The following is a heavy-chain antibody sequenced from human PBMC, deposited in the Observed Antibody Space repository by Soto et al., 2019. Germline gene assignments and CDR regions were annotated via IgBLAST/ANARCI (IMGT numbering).Heavy chain of an antibody. CDR2: IIPILGIA. V-gene: IGHV1-69*08. Sequence: QVQLVQSGAEVKKPGSSVKVSCKASGGTFSSYTISWVRQAPGQGLEWMGRIIPILGIANYAQKFQGRVTITADQSTSTAYMERSSLRSEDTAVYYCARDKRNIVATSGAFDIWGQGTMVTVSS. CDR3: ARDKRNIVATSGAFDI. CDR1: GGTFSSYT. D-gene: IGHD5-12*01. J-gene: IGHJ3*02.